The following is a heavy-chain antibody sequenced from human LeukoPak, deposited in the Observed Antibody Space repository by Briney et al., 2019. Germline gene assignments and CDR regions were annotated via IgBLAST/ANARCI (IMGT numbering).Heavy chain of an antibody. Sequence: ASVKVSCKDSGGTFSSYAISWVRQAPGQGLEWMGGIIPIFGSANYAQKFQGRVTITADESTSTAYMELSSLRSEDTAVYYCATGGIIAAAHNWFDPWGQGTLVTVSS. CDR2: IIPIFGSA. J-gene: IGHJ5*02. V-gene: IGHV1-69*13. CDR3: ATGGIIAAAHNWFDP. D-gene: IGHD6-13*01. CDR1: GGTFSSYA.